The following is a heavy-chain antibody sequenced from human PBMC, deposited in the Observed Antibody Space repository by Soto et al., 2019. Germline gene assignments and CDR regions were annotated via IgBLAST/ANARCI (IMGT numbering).Heavy chain of an antibody. V-gene: IGHV4-39*01. CDR3: ARLGGYVSVGYYYLWDS. D-gene: IGHD3-22*01. J-gene: IGHJ4*02. Sequence: SETLSLTCRVSDGSMNSDSSYWGWIRQPPGKGLEWIGVINHSGSTYHNLSLKGRVTMSVDASRNQFSLKLTSMTAADTAVYYCARLGGYVSVGYYYLWDSWGQGTLVTVSS. CDR1: DGSMNSDSSY. CDR2: INHSGST.